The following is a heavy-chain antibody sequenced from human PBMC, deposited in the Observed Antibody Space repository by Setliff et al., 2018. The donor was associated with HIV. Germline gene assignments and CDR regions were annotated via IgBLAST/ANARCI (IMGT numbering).Heavy chain of an antibody. CDR2: LYFSGST. D-gene: IGHD6-6*01. CDR3: LTSSIGPLPWDY. CDR1: GGSISSSSYY. Sequence: NPSETLSLTCTVSGGSISSSSYYWGWIRQPPGKGLEWIGSLYFSGSTHYNTSLKSRVTISVDTSKNQFSLKMSSVTAADTAVYYCLTSSIGPLPWDYWGQGTLVTV. V-gene: IGHV4-39*01. J-gene: IGHJ4*02.